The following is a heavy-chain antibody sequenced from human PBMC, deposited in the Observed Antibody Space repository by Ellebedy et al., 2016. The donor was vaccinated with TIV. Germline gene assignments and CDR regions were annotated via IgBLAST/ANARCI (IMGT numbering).Heavy chain of an antibody. D-gene: IGHD3-10*01. Sequence: SETLSLTXTVSGGSISSYYWSWIRQPPGKGLEWIGYIYYSGSTNYNPSLKSRVTISVDTSKNQFSLKLSSVTAADTAVYYCARGGSKVRSSNIRAFDIWGQGTMVTVSS. V-gene: IGHV4-59*01. J-gene: IGHJ3*02. CDR3: ARGGSKVRSSNIRAFDI. CDR1: GGSISSYY. CDR2: IYYSGST.